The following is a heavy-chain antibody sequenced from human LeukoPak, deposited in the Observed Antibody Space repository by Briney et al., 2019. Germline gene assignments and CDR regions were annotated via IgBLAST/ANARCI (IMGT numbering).Heavy chain of an antibody. Sequence: SETLSLTCTVSGGSISSGGYYWSWIRQHPGKALEWIGYIYYTGSTYYNPSLKSRVTISVDTSKNQFSLKLSSVTAADTAVYYCARNYDILTGYRTDNWFDPWGQGTLVTVSS. D-gene: IGHD3-9*01. CDR2: IYYTGST. CDR3: ARNYDILTGYRTDNWFDP. CDR1: GGSISSGGYY. J-gene: IGHJ5*02. V-gene: IGHV4-31*03.